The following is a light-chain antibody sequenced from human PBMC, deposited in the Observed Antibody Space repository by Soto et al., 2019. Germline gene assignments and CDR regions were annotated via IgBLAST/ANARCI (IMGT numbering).Light chain of an antibody. Sequence: EIVLTQSPGTLSLSPGERATLSCRASQSVSSSYLAWYQQKPGQAPRLLIYDTSNRPTGIPARFIGSGSGTDFTLTISSLEPEDFAVYFCQQRSKWLFTFGPGTKVDIK. V-gene: IGKV3D-20*02. CDR2: DTS. CDR1: QSVSSSY. J-gene: IGKJ3*01. CDR3: QQRSKWLFT.